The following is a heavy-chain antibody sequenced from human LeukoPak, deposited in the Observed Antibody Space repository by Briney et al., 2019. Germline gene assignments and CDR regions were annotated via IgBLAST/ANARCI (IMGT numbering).Heavy chain of an antibody. CDR1: GDSVSSNSAT. CDR3: ARSLLDSGVVLEYYYYMDV. CDR2: TYYRSKWYN. V-gene: IGHV6-1*01. J-gene: IGHJ6*03. D-gene: IGHD3-3*01. Sequence: SQTLSLTCAISGDSVSSNSATWNWIRQSPSRGLEWLGRTYYRSKWYNDYAVSVKSRISINPDTSKNQFSLQLNSVTPEDTAVYYCARSLLDSGVVLEYYYYMDVWGKGTTVTVSS.